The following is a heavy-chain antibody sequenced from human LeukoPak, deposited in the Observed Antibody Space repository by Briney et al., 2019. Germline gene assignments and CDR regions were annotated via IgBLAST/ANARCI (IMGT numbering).Heavy chain of an antibody. Sequence: GASLKISCAASGFTVITNYMTWVRQAPGKGLEWVSVISSGGSTYYADSVKGGFTISRDNSKNTVYLQMNSLRAEDTAVYYCARASPADYYGMDVWAQGTTVTVSS. CDR2: ISSGGST. V-gene: IGHV3-66*01. CDR3: ARASPADYYGMDV. J-gene: IGHJ6*02. CDR1: GFTVITNY. D-gene: IGHD6-6*01.